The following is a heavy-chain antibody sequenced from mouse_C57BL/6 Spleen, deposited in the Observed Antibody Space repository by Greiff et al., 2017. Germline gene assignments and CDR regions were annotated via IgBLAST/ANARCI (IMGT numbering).Heavy chain of an antibody. Sequence: VKLQESGAELVRPGASVKLSCKASGYTFTDYYINWVKQRPGQGLEWIARIYPGSGNTYYNEKFKGKATLTAEKSSSTAYMQLSSLTSEDSAVYFCARNLYYYGSSYGYFDVWGTGTTVTVSS. J-gene: IGHJ1*03. CDR1: GYTFTDYY. D-gene: IGHD1-1*01. CDR2: IYPGSGNT. CDR3: ARNLYYYGSSYGYFDV. V-gene: IGHV1-76*01.